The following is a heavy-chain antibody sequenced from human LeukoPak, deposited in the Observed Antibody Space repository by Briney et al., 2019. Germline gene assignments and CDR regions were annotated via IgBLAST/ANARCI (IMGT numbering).Heavy chain of an antibody. Sequence: PGGSLRLSCAASGFSFSSSWMSWVRQAPGKGLEWVANINQDGSEKNYVDSVKGRFTISRDNAKNSLNLQMNSLRAEDTAVYYCARDFDYWGQGTLVTVSS. V-gene: IGHV3-7*05. J-gene: IGHJ4*02. CDR2: INQDGSEK. CDR1: GFSFSSSW. CDR3: ARDFDY.